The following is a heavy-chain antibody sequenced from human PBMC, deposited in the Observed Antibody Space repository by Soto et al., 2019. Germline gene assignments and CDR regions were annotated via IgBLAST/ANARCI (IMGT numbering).Heavy chain of an antibody. J-gene: IGHJ5*02. Sequence: QVQLQESGPGLVKPSQTLSLTCTVSGGSISSGGYYWSWIRQHPGKGLEWIGYIYYSGSTYYNPSLKSRVTISVDTSKNQFSLKLSSVTAADSAVYYCARATRAVYGSGSRWFDPWGQGTLVTVSS. D-gene: IGHD3-10*01. CDR3: ARATRAVYGSGSRWFDP. CDR2: IYYSGST. V-gene: IGHV4-31*03. CDR1: GGSISSGGYY.